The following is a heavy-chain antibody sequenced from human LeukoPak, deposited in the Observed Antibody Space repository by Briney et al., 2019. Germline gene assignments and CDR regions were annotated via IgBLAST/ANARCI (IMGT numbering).Heavy chain of an antibody. Sequence: SETLSLTCTVSGGSISSSSYYWGWIRQPPGKGLEWIGSIYYSGSTYYNPSLKSRVTISVDTSKNQFSLKLSSVTAADTAVYYCARGRVAATLLINRRRYNWFDPWGQGTLVTVSS. CDR1: GGSISSSSYY. CDR2: IYYSGST. CDR3: ARGRVAATLLINRRRYNWFDP. D-gene: IGHD2-15*01. J-gene: IGHJ5*02. V-gene: IGHV4-39*07.